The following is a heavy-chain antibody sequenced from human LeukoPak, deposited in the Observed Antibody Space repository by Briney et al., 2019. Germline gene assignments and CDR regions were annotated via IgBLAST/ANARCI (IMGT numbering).Heavy chain of an antibody. CDR1: GFTFGDYA. CDR3: TRDRGAYNLYDY. V-gene: IGHV3-49*03. Sequence: GGSLRLSCTASGFTFGDYAMSWIRQAPGKGLEWVGFIRSKAYGETADYAASVKGRFTISRGDPKAIAYLQMNSLKTEDTAVYHCTRDRGAYNLYDYWGQGTLVTVSS. D-gene: IGHD1-1*01. CDR2: IRSKAYGETA. J-gene: IGHJ4*02.